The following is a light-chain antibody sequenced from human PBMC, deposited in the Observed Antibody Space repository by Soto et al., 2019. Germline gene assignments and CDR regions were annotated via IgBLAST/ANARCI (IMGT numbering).Light chain of an antibody. J-gene: IGKJ5*01. V-gene: IGKV1-12*01. CDR3: QQLDSFPLT. CDR1: QGISRW. CDR2: AAS. Sequence: DIQMTQSPSFVSASAGDRVPLTCXASQGISRWLAWYQQKPGRAPKXXIYAASRLQGGVPLRFSGSGSGTEFTLSISSLQPEDVATYYCQQLDSFPLTFGQGTRLEI.